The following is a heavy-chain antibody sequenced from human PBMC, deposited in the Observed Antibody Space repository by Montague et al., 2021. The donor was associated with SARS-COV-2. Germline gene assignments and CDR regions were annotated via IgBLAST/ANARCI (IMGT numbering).Heavy chain of an antibody. D-gene: IGHD3-10*01. V-gene: IGHV6-1*01. J-gene: IGHJ4*02. CDR3: ARGGWGAPGTGRLFDY. Sequence: SAISGDSVSSNSAAWNWIRQSPSRGLEWLGRTYYRSKWYNDYAVSVKSRITINPDTSKNQFPLQLNSVTPEDTAVYYCARGGWGAPGTGRLFDYWGQGTLVTVSS. CDR1: GDSVSSNSAA. CDR2: TYYRSKWYN.